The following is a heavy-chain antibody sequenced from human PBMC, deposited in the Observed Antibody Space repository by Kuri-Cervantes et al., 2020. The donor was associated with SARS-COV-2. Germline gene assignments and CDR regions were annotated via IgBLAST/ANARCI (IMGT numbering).Heavy chain of an antibody. V-gene: IGHV4-39*01. D-gene: IGHD1-1*01. CDR3: ARLFSPWSVVGDY. CDR2: IYYSGST. CDR1: GDSISSSSYY. Sequence: SETLSLTCTVSGDSISSSSYYWGWIRQPPGKGLEWIGTIYYSGSTDHNPSLKSRVTISVDTSKNQFSLKLRSVTATDTAVYYCARLFSPWSVVGDYWGQGTLVTVSS. J-gene: IGHJ4*02.